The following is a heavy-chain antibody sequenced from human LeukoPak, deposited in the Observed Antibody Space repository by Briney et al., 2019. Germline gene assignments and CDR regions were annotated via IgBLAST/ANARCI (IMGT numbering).Heavy chain of an antibody. J-gene: IGHJ5*02. CDR1: GGSISSGDYY. Sequence: SETLSLTCTVSGGSISSGDYYWRWIRQPPGKGLEWIAYMYYSGSTYYNPSLKSRVTMSADTSKNQLSLKLSSVTAADTAVYYCARPYYYDSRIDPWGQGILVTVTS. CDR3: ARPYYYDSRIDP. CDR2: MYYSGST. D-gene: IGHD3-22*01. V-gene: IGHV4-30-4*01.